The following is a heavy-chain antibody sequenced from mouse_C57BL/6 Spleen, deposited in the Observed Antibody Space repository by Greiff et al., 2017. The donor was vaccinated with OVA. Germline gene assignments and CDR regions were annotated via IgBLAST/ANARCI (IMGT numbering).Heavy chain of an antibody. CDR2: IDPETGGT. V-gene: IGHV1-15*01. D-gene: IGHD2-1*01. Sequence: VQRVESGAELVRPGASVTLSCKASGYTFTDYEMHWVKQTPVHGLEWIGAIDPETGGTAYNQKFKGKAILTADKSSSTAYMELRSLTSEDSAVYYCTRRLLWSRYFDVWGTGTTVTVSS. CDR1: GYTFTDYE. CDR3: TRRLLWSRYFDV. J-gene: IGHJ1*03.